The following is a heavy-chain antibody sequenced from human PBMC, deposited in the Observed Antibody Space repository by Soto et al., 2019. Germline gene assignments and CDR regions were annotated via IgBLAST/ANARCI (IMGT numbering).Heavy chain of an antibody. Sequence: PGGSLRLSCAASGFTFSSYAMSWVRQAPGKGLEWVSTISTGGGSTYYADSVKGRFTISRDNSENTLYLQMNSLRAEDTAVYYCAKRYYYDSSGYHDYWGQGTLVTVSS. V-gene: IGHV3-23*01. D-gene: IGHD3-22*01. CDR2: ISTGGGST. J-gene: IGHJ4*02. CDR1: GFTFSSYA. CDR3: AKRYYYDSSGYHDY.